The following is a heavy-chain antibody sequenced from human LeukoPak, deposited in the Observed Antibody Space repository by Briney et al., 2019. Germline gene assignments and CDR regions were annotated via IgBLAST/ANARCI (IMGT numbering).Heavy chain of an antibody. CDR2: ISSSSSYI. J-gene: IGHJ5*02. V-gene: IGHV3-21*01. CDR3: ANSLGSRTDWFDP. Sequence: GGSLRLSCAASGFTFSSNSMNWVRQAPGKGLEWVSSISSSSSYIYYADSVKGRFTISRDNAKNSLYLQMNSLRAEDTAVYYCANSLGSRTDWFDPWGQGTLVTVSS. CDR1: GFTFSSNS. D-gene: IGHD6-13*01.